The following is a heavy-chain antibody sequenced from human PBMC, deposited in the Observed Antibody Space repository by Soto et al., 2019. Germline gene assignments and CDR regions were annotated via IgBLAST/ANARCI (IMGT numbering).Heavy chain of an antibody. Sequence: PSETLSLTCAVYGGSFSGYYWSWIRQPPGKGLEWIGEINHSGSTNYNPSLKSRVTISVDTSKNQFSLKLSSVTAADTAVYYCARDRRSVADYDILTGSHEALYYYYMDVWGKGTTVTVSS. CDR1: GGSFSGYY. CDR2: INHSGST. CDR3: ARDRRSVADYDILTGSHEALYYYYMDV. D-gene: IGHD3-9*01. J-gene: IGHJ6*03. V-gene: IGHV4-34*01.